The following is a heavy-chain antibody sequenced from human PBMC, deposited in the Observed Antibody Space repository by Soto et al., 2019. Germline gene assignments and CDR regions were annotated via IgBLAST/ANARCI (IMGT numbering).Heavy chain of an antibody. D-gene: IGHD2-8*01. CDR2: ISGSADST. CDR1: GFSFRSFA. J-gene: IGHJ6*02. V-gene: IGHV3-23*01. CDR3: AKTRGAMIYAISVYGMDV. Sequence: EVQLLESGGGFIHPGGSLRLSCAASGFSFRSFAMNWVRQAPGKGLEWVSIISGSADSTFYADSAKGRFTISRDNSKSTLYLQINSLRAEDTAVYYCAKTRGAMIYAISVYGMDVWGQGTTVTVSS.